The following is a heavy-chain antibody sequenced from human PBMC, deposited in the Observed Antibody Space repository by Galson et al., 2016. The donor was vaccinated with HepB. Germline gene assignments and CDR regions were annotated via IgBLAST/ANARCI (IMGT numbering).Heavy chain of an antibody. V-gene: IGHV3-21*01. Sequence: SLRLSCAASGFTFSTYTMNWVRQAPGKGLEWVSSISSSSFFIYYADTVKGRFTISRDNANNSLYLQMNSLRAEDTAVYYCARVAAKESWGNTILGVVSNWFDRCGQGTLVTVSS. CDR2: ISSSSFFI. J-gene: IGHJ5*02. CDR3: ARVAAKESWGNTILGVVSNWFDR. CDR1: GFTFSTYT. D-gene: IGHD3-3*01.